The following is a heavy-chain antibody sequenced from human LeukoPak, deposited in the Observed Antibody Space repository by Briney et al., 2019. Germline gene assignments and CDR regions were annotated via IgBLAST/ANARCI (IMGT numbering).Heavy chain of an antibody. J-gene: IGHJ4*02. V-gene: IGHV3-23*01. CDR3: AKDDVAPFPQYYFDY. CDR2: ISGSGGST. Sequence: GGSLRLSCAASGFTFSSYAMSWVRQAPGKGLEWVSAISGSGGSTYYADSVKGRSTISRDNSKNTLYLQMNSLRAEDTAVYYCAKDDVAPFPQYYFDYWGQGTLVTVSS. D-gene: IGHD2-15*01. CDR1: GFTFSSYA.